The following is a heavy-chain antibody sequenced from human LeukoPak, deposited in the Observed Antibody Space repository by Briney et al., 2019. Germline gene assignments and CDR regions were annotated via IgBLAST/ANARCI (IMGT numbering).Heavy chain of an antibody. CDR2: ISTSGSA. Sequence: PSETLSLTCTVSGDSVSSYYWSWIRQPAGNRLEWIGRISTSGSARYNPSLKSRATLSIDTSKNQISLNVKSVTAADTAVYYCTGESYRTSFLFDLWGQGTLVTVSS. D-gene: IGHD5-12*01. V-gene: IGHV4-4*07. CDR1: GDSVSSYY. J-gene: IGHJ4*02. CDR3: TGESYRTSFLFDL.